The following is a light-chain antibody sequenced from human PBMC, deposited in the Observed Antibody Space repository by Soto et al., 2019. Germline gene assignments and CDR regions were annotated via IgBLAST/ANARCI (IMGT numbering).Light chain of an antibody. CDR3: QQYNNWPRT. J-gene: IGKJ1*01. V-gene: IGKV3-15*01. Sequence: EIVMTQSPATLSVSLGERATLSCRASQSVRSNLAWYQQKPGQAPRLLIYDASTRAPGIPARFSGSGSGTEFTLTISSLQSEDFGIYYCQQYNNWPRTFGQGTKVDIK. CDR1: QSVRSN. CDR2: DAS.